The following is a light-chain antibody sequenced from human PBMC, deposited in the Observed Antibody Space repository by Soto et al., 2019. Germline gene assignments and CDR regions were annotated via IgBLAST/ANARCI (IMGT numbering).Light chain of an antibody. CDR2: SAS. V-gene: IGKV1-39*01. CDR1: QGVSAY. J-gene: IGKJ2*01. Sequence: DIQMTQSPSSLSASVGDRVTITCRASQGVSAYLLWYQKTQGRAPKLLIYSASNLVRGVPSRFSGSGSGTNYTLNISSLQPEHFATYYCQQSYRTQHTFGQGTKLET. CDR3: QQSYRTQHT.